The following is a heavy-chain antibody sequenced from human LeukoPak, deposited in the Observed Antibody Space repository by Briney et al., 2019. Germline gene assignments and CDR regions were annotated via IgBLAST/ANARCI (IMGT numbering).Heavy chain of an antibody. CDR2: ISAYNGNT. J-gene: IGHJ3*02. D-gene: IGHD3-9*01. CDR3: ARDRLPFYDILTIGGAFDI. V-gene: IGHV1-18*01. Sequence: ASVKVSCKASGYTFTSYGISWVRQAPGQGLEWMGLISAYNGNTNYAQKLQGRVTMTTDTSTSTAYMELRSLRSDDTAVYYCARDRLPFYDILTIGGAFDIWGQGTMVTVSS. CDR1: GYTFTSYG.